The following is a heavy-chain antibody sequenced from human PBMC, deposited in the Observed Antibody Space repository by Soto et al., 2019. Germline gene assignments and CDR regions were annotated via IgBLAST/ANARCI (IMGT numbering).Heavy chain of an antibody. CDR1: GGSFSGYY. J-gene: IGHJ4*02. Sequence: PSETLSLTCAVYGGSFSGYYWSWIRQPPGKGLEWIGEINHSGSTNYNPSLKSRVTIAVDTSKNQFSLKLSSVTAVDTAVYYWERVGVFRLFDYWGQGTLVTVSS. CDR3: ERVGVFRLFDY. V-gene: IGHV4-34*01. CDR2: INHSGST. D-gene: IGHD3-10*01.